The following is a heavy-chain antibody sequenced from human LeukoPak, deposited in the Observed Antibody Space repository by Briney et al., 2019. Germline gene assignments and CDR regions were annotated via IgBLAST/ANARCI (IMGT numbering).Heavy chain of an antibody. CDR2: INPNSGGT. CDR3: ARVRDGYNDAYDI. D-gene: IGHD5-24*01. V-gene: IGHV1-2*02. Sequence: ASVKVSCKASGYTFTGYYMHWVRQAPGQGLEWMGWINPNSGGTNYAQKFQGRVTMTRDTSISTAYMELSSLRSEDTAVYYCARVRDGYNDAYDIWGQGTMVTVTS. CDR1: GYTFTGYY. J-gene: IGHJ3*02.